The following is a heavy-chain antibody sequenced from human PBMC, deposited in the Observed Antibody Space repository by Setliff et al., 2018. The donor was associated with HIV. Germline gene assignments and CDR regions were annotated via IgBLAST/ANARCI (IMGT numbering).Heavy chain of an antibody. CDR1: GYTFIGHY. V-gene: IGHV1-2*06. CDR3: ARDSGTNDHFLSPYYGALDF. J-gene: IGHJ4*02. Sequence: ASVKVSCKASGYTFIGHYMHWVRQAPGQGLEWMGRINPRSGVTKYAQNFQGRFIMTTDTTINTAYMQLERLTSDDTALYYCARDSGTNDHFLSPYYGALDFWGLGTLVTVSS. D-gene: IGHD3-3*02. CDR2: INPRSGVT.